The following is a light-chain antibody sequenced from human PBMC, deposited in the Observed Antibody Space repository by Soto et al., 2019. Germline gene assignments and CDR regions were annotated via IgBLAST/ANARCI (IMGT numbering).Light chain of an antibody. CDR3: SLYTSSDQEV. J-gene: IGLJ2*01. CDR1: SSDVGGYNY. CDR2: DVS. Sequence: QSALTQPASVSGSPGQSITISCTGTSSDVGGYNYVSWYQQHPGKAPKLMIYDVSNRPSGVSNRFSCSKSGNTASLNISWLQAEDEADYYCSLYTSSDQEVFGGGTKLTVL. V-gene: IGLV2-14*01.